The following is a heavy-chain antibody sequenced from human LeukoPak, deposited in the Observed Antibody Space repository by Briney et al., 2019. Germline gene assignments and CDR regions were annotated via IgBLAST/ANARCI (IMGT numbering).Heavy chain of an antibody. J-gene: IGHJ3*02. D-gene: IGHD2-15*01. V-gene: IGHV3-30*18. CDR3: ANLVHCSGGSCYPTFDAFDI. Sequence: PGGSLRLSCAASGFTFSSYGMHWVRQAPGKGLEWVAVISYDGSNKYYADSVKGRFTTSRDNSKNTLYLQMNSLRAEDTAVYYCANLVHCSGGSCYPTFDAFDIWGQGTMVTVSS. CDR2: ISYDGSNK. CDR1: GFTFSSYG.